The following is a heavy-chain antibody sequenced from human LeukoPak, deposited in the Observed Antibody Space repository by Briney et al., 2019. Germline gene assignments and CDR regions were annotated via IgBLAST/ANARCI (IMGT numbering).Heavy chain of an antibody. V-gene: IGHV3-11*04. CDR3: ASYSSALGSTDY. J-gene: IGHJ4*02. D-gene: IGHD2-15*01. CDR1: AFTFSDYY. CDR2: ISGSGTNM. Sequence: PGGSLRLSCAASAFTFSDYYMSWIRQAPGKGLEWVSCISGSGTNMYYADSVKGRFTISRDNAKNSLYLQMNSLRAEDTAVYYCASYSSALGSTDYWGQGTLVTVSS.